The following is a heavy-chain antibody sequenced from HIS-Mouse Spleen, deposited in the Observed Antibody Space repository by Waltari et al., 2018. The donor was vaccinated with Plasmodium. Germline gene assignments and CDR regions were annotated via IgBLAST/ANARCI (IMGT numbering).Heavy chain of an antibody. D-gene: IGHD3-10*01. Sequence: EVQLVESGGGLVQLGGSMRLPCAAFGFTVRSNYMGWVRQAPGKGLEWVSVIYSGGSTYYADSVKGRFTISRDNSKNTLYLQMNSLRAEDTAVYYCARGSAGDAFDIWGQGTMVTVSS. CDR1: GFTVRSNY. V-gene: IGHV3-66*01. CDR3: ARGSAGDAFDI. J-gene: IGHJ3*02. CDR2: IYSGGST.